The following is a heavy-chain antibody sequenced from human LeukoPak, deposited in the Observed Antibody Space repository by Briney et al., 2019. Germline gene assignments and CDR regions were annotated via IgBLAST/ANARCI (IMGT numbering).Heavy chain of an antibody. J-gene: IGHJ4*02. CDR3: ASSSSGSGTFFDY. D-gene: IGHD6-19*01. CDR1: GFTFSSYS. CDR2: ISSSSSYI. V-gene: IGHV3-21*01. Sequence: TAGGSLRLSCAASGFTFSSYSMNWVRQAPGKGLEWVSFISSSSSYIYYADSVKGRFTISRDNAKNSLYLQMNSLRAEDTAVYYCASSSSGSGTFFDYWGQGTLVTVSS.